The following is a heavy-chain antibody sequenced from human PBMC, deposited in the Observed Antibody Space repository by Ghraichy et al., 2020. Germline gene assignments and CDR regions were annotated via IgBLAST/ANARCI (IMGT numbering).Heavy chain of an antibody. CDR2: IYKTGGTI. J-gene: IGHJ4*02. V-gene: IGHV3-48*04. CDR3: TRDPHALDY. Sequence: GGSLRLSCATSGFTFSSYSMNWVRQTPTKGLEWVAYIYKTGGTIHYADSVKGRFTISRDDAKNSLYLQMNSLRAEDTAVYYCTRDPHALDYWGPGTLVTVSS. D-gene: IGHD2-2*01. CDR1: GFTFSSYS.